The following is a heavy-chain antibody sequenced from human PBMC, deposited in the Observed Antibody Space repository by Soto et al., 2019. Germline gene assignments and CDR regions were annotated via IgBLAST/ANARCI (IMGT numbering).Heavy chain of an antibody. CDR2: IYHSGST. CDR3: ARVPDR. CDR1: GGSISSGGYS. Sequence: SETLSLTCAVSGGSISSGGYSWGWIRQPPGKGLEWIGYIYHSGSTYYNPSLKSRVTISVDRSKNQFSLKLSSVTDADTAVYYCARVPDRWGQGTLVTVSS. J-gene: IGHJ5*02. V-gene: IGHV4-30-2*01. D-gene: IGHD2-2*01.